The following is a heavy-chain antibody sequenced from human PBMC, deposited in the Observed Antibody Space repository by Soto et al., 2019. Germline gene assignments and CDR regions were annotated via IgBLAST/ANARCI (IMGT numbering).Heavy chain of an antibody. J-gene: IGHJ4*01. CDR3: ASQTGLGAANY. CDR2: INTDGATL. V-gene: IGHV3-74*01. D-gene: IGHD1-26*01. Sequence: GSLSLSCTVSGFTFSNFGFYWVRNAQDPGLVRVSRINTDGATLSYADSVKGRFTISRDNAKHTVYLQMHTLGVEDTGVYYCASQTGLGAANYWGQGTLVTVSS. CDR1: GFTFSNFG.